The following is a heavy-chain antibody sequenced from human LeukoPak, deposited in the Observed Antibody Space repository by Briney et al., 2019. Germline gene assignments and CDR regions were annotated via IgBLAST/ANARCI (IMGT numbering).Heavy chain of an antibody. D-gene: IGHD5-24*01. J-gene: IGHJ4*02. V-gene: IGHV3-23*01. CDR1: GXTXXXYA. Sequence: GXTXXXYAMRWVRQAPGKGLEWGSAISGSGGSTYYADSVKGRFTSSRDNSNNTLYLQMNSLRAADTAVYYCAKAGDGYNYGVADYWGQGTLVTVSS. CDR2: ISGSGGST. CDR3: AKAGDGYNYGVADY.